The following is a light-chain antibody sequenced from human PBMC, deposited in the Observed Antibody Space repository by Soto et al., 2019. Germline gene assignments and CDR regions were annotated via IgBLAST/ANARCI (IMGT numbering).Light chain of an antibody. Sequence: DIVMTQSPLSLPVTPGEPASISCRSSQSLLHRNGYNYLDWFLQKPGQSPQLLIYLGSNRASGVPDRFSGSGSGTDFTLKISRVEAEDVGVYYCMQALQNPTFGQGT. CDR1: QSLLHRNGYNY. CDR3: MQALQNPT. J-gene: IGKJ1*01. V-gene: IGKV2-28*01. CDR2: LGS.